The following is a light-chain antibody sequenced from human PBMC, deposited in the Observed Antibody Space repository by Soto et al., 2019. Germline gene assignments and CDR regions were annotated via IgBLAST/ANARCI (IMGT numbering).Light chain of an antibody. J-gene: IGLJ1*01. Sequence: QSFLAQPASMSGSPGQSVTISCSGTSSGVGGYNYVSWYQQHPGKAPTLMIYEFSNRPSAVSHPFSGSNCSNRTSLSISGLQAEYEADYYCISYTRTSPSVFGTGTKVNVL. CDR3: ISYTRTSPSV. V-gene: IGLV2-14*01. CDR1: SSGVGGYNY. CDR2: EFS.